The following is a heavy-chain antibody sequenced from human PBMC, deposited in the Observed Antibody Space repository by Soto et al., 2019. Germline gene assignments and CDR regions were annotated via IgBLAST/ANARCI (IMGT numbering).Heavy chain of an antibody. CDR1: GYSFTGYS. CDR2: IDANYSFT. CDR3: ARGYCSGGSCYSTPLYYYYGMDV. D-gene: IGHD2-15*01. V-gene: IGHV5-10-1*01. Sequence: GESLKISCTRSGYSFTGYSIRWVRHMPGKGLEXMGRIDANYSFTDYRPSLPGHVTISAEKSISTAYLPGRSPKASDTAMYYCARGYCSGGSCYSTPLYYYYGMDVWGQGTTVTVSS. J-gene: IGHJ6*02.